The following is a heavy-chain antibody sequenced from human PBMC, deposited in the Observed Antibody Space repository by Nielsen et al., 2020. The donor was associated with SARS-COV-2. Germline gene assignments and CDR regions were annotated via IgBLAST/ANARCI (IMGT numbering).Heavy chain of an antibody. V-gene: IGHV3-23*01. D-gene: IGHD4-23*01. J-gene: IGHJ4*02. CDR3: AKGGAYGGNSYFDY. CDR2: ISGSGGST. Sequence: GGSLRLSCAASGFTFSSYAMSWVRQAPGKGLEWVSAISGSGGSTSYADSVKGRFTISRGNSKNTLYLQMNSLRAEDTAVYYCAKGGAYGGNSYFDYWGQGTLVTVSS. CDR1: GFTFSSYA.